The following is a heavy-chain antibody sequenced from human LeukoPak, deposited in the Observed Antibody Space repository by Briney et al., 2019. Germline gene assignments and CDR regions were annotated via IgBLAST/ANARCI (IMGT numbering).Heavy chain of an antibody. CDR2: ISSSSSYI. Sequence: GGSLRLSCAASGFTFSSYSMNWVRQAPGKGLEWVSSISSSSSYIYYADSVKGRFTISRDNAKNSLYLQMNSLRAEDTAVYYRARDLTLKWELLTTAFDYWGQGTLVTVSS. CDR3: ARDLTLKWELLTTAFDY. D-gene: IGHD1-26*01. CDR1: GFTFSSYS. J-gene: IGHJ4*02. V-gene: IGHV3-21*01.